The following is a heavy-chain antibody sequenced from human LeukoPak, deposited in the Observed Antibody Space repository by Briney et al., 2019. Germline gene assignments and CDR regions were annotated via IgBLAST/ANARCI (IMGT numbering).Heavy chain of an antibody. CDR1: GGSFSGYY. CDR2: INHSGST. V-gene: IGHV4-34*01. J-gene: IGHJ6*03. Sequence: PSETLSLTCAVYGGSFSGYYRSWIRQPPGKGLEWIGEINHSGSTNYNPSLKSRVTISVDTSKNQFPLKLSSVTAADTAVYYCASRTGHYYYYYMDVWDKGTTVTVSS. CDR3: ASRTGHYYYYYMDV.